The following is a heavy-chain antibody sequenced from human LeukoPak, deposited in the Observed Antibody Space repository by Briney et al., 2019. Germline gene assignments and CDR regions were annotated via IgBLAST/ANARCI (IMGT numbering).Heavy chain of an antibody. CDR1: GGPFSSYA. CDR2: IIPIFGTA. Sequence: VKVSCKASGGPFSSYAISWVRQAPGQGLEWMGRIIPIFGTANYSQKFQGRVTITKDESTSTAYLELSSLESEETAVNYLAKEYDSSGYYGPLGWNYWGQATLVTVSS. D-gene: IGHD3-22*01. CDR3: AKEYDSSGYYGPLGWNY. J-gene: IGHJ4*02. V-gene: IGHV1-69*13.